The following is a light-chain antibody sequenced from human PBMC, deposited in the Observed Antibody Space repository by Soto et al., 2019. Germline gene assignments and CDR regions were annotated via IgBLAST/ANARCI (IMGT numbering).Light chain of an antibody. CDR2: WAS. V-gene: IGKV4-1*01. CDR3: QQYYSAPFT. Sequence: DIVMTQSPDSLAVSLGERTTINCKSSQSVLYSSNNKNYLAWYQQKSGQSPKLLIYWASTRESGVPDRFSGSGSGTDFTLTISSLQAEDVAVYYCQQYYSAPFTFGGGTKVEIK. J-gene: IGKJ4*01. CDR1: QSVLYSSNNKNY.